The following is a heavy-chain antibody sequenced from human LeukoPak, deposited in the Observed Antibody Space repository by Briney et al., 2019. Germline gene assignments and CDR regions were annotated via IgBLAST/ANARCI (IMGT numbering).Heavy chain of an antibody. CDR3: ARTLYIAAAPGGFDY. CDR1: GYTFTGHY. Sequence: ASVKVSCKASGYTFTGHYIHWVRQAPGQGLEWMGWINPKNAGTNYAQKFQGRVTMTRDTSTGTAYMELSRLRSDDTAVYYCARTLYIAAAPGGFDYWGQGTLVAVFS. D-gene: IGHD6-13*01. V-gene: IGHV1-2*02. J-gene: IGHJ4*02. CDR2: INPKNAGT.